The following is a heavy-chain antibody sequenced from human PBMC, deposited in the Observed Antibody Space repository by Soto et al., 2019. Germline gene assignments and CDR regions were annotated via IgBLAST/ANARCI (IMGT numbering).Heavy chain of an antibody. CDR1: GGSISSGGYY. J-gene: IGHJ3*02. D-gene: IGHD6-25*01. V-gene: IGHV4-31*03. Sequence: SETLSLTCTVSGGSISSGGYYWSWIRQHPGKGLEWIGYIYNSGSTYYNPPLKSRVTISVDTSKNQFSLKLSSVTAADTAVYSCARAPYSSGHNDAFDIWGQGTMVTVSS. CDR2: IYNSGST. CDR3: ARAPYSSGHNDAFDI.